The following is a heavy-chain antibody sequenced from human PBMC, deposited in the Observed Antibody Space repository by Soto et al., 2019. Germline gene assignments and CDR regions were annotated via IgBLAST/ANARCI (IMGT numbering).Heavy chain of an antibody. CDR1: GLTFSSYS. CDR3: ARGEGKVSMVYGY. D-gene: IGHD3-10*01. Sequence: EVQLVDSGGGLVQPGGSLRLSCAASGLTFSSYSMNWVRQATGKGLEWVSYISSSSSTIYYADSVKGRFTISRDNAKNLLYRQMSSLRAEDAAVYYCARGEGKVSMVYGYWGQGTLVTVSS. CDR2: ISSSSSTI. J-gene: IGHJ4*02. V-gene: IGHV3-48*01.